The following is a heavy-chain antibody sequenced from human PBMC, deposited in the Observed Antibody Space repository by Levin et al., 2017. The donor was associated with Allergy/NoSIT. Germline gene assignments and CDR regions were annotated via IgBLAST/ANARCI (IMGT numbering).Heavy chain of an antibody. CDR1: GYSFTSYW. Sequence: GGSLRLSCKGSGYSFTSYWIGWVRQMPGKGLEWMGIIYPGDSDTRYSPSFQGQVTISADKSISTAYLQWSSLKASDTAMYYCARRTGDPYWYFDLWGRGTLVTVSS. CDR2: IYPGDSDT. V-gene: IGHV5-51*01. D-gene: IGHD1/OR15-1a*01. J-gene: IGHJ2*01. CDR3: ARRTGDPYWYFDL.